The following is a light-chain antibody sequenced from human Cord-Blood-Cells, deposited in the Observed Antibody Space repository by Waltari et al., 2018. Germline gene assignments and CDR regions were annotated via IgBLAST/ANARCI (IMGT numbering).Light chain of an antibody. CDR2: QDS. V-gene: IGLV3-1*01. CDR1: KLGAKY. CDR3: QSWDSSTYV. Sequence: SSELTQPPSVSVSPGQAASITCSGAKLGAKYGCWYQQKPDQSPWLVIYQDSKRPSGIPGLFSASNSGNTATLTIGGTQAMDEADYYCQSWDSSTYVFGTGTKVTVL. J-gene: IGLJ1*01.